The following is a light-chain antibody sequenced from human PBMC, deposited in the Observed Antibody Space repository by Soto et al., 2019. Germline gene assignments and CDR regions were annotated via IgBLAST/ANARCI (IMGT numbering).Light chain of an antibody. J-gene: IGKJ4*01. CDR3: QPRYNWPLT. CDR1: QSVSRY. V-gene: IGKV3-11*01. CDR2: DAS. Sequence: EIVLTQSPATLSLSPGERATLSCRASQSVSRYLAWYQQKPGQAPRLLIYDASNRATGIPARFSGSGSGTDFTLTISTLEPEDFAVYYCQPRYNWPLTFGGGTKVEIK.